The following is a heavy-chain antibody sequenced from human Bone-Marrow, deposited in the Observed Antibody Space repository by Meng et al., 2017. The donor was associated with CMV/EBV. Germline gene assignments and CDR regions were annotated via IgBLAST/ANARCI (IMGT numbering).Heavy chain of an antibody. CDR3: ARSLNSWYFDL. J-gene: IGHJ2*01. V-gene: IGHV4-59*01. CDR2: IYYSGST. Sequence: LTCSVSGDSMKSYYWGWVRQPPGKGLEWLGHIYYSGSTNYNPSLKSRLTMSAVTSKNQFSLSLSFVTAEDTAVYYCARSLNSWYFDLWGRGTLVTVSS. CDR1: GDSMKSYY. D-gene: IGHD4-23*01.